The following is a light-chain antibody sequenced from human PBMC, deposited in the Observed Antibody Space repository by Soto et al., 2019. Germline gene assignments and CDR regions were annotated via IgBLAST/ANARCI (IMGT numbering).Light chain of an antibody. Sequence: ETVMTQSPATLSVSPGKRATLSCRASQSVSNDLAWYQQKPGQAPRLLIYGASTRATGIPARFSGIGSGTEFTLTISSLQSEDFAVYYCQQYNNWPRTFGQGTKVEIK. CDR1: QSVSND. CDR2: GAS. V-gene: IGKV3-15*01. J-gene: IGKJ1*01. CDR3: QQYNNWPRT.